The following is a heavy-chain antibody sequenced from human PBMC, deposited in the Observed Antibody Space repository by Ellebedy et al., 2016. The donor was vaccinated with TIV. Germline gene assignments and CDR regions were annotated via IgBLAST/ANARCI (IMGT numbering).Heavy chain of an antibody. CDR1: GGSISSGGYS. V-gene: IGHV4-30-2*01. D-gene: IGHD3-10*01. CDR3: ARGGSATDAFDI. J-gene: IGHJ3*02. CDR2: IYHSGST. Sequence: SETLSLXXAVSGGSISSGGYSWSWIRQPPGKGLEWIGYIYHSGSTYYNPSLKSRVAISVDRSKNQFSLKLSSVTAADTAVYYCARGGSATDAFDIWGQGTMVTVSS.